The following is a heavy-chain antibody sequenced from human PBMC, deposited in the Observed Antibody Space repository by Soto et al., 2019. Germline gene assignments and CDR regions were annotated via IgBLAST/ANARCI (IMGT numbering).Heavy chain of an antibody. D-gene: IGHD1-26*01. Sequence: GASVKVSCKASGYNISSYDINWVRQAPGQGLEWMGVINPHGGSTAYAQKFKGRVTLTRDTSASTVYMEVSSLTSEDTAMYYCARSSGGNFGIIIEGTNWFAPWGQGTLVTVSS. V-gene: IGHV1-46*01. J-gene: IGHJ5*02. CDR2: INPHGGST. CDR3: ARSSGGNFGIIIEGTNWFAP. CDR1: GYNISSYD.